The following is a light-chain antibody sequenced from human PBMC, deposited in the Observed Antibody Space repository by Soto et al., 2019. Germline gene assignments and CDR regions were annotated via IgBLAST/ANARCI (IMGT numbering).Light chain of an antibody. V-gene: IGKV3-15*01. Sequence: EIVMTQSPATLSVSPGERATLSCRASQSISFNLAWYQQRPGQAPRFLIYGASRRATGIPARFSGSGSGTEFTLTISSLQSEDFAVYYCQQYDNGRTFGQGTKVEVK. CDR2: GAS. CDR1: QSISFN. J-gene: IGKJ1*01. CDR3: QQYDNGRT.